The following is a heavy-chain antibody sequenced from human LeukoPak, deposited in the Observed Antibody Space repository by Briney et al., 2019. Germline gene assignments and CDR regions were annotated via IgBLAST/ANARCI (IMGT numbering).Heavy chain of an antibody. Sequence: GSLRLSCAASGFTFSSYSMNWVRQAPGKGLEWVSSISSSSSYIYYADSVKGRFTISRDNAKNSLYLQMNSLRAEDTAVYYCARPAYCGGNCYYFPDYWGQGTLVTVSS. V-gene: IGHV3-21*01. CDR2: ISSSSSYI. CDR1: GFTFSSYS. CDR3: ARPAYCGGNCYYFPDY. J-gene: IGHJ4*02. D-gene: IGHD2-21*02.